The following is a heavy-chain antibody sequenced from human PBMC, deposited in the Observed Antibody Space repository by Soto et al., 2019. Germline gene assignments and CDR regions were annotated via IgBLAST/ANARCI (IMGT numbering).Heavy chain of an antibody. D-gene: IGHD2-2*02. CDR2: IYYDGST. Sequence: QLQLQESGPGLVKPSETLSLTCTVSGGSISSSSYYWVWIRQSPGKGLEWIGSIYYDGSTYYKPSLKSRVTISVDTSKNQFSLKVSSATAADTAVYYCARDGHNTVPLDFWGHGTLVTVSS. J-gene: IGHJ4*01. CDR3: ARDGHNTVPLDF. V-gene: IGHV4-39*02. CDR1: GGSISSSSYY.